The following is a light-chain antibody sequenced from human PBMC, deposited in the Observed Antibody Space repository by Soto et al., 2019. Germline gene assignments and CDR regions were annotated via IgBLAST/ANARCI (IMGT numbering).Light chain of an antibody. Sequence: EIVLTQSPATLSLSPGERAILSCRASQSVGTYLAWYQQKPGQAPRLLIYDASNRATGIPARFGGSGSGTDFTLTINSLEPEDFAVYYCQHYSTSRGAFGQGTKVEIK. CDR2: DAS. CDR1: QSVGTY. CDR3: QHYSTSRGA. V-gene: IGKV3-11*01. J-gene: IGKJ1*01.